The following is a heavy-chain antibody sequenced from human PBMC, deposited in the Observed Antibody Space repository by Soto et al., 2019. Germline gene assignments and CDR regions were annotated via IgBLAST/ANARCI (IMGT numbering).Heavy chain of an antibody. CDR2: IIPIFGTA. V-gene: IGHV1-69*13. J-gene: IGHJ4*02. CDR3: AFALSTIAARPGSDY. Sequence: GASVKVSCKASGGTFSSYAISWVRQAPGQGLEWMGGIIPIFGTANYAQKFQGRVTITADESTSTAYMELSSLRSEDTAVYYCAFALSTIAARPGSDYWGQGTLVTVSS. D-gene: IGHD6-6*01. CDR1: GGTFSSYA.